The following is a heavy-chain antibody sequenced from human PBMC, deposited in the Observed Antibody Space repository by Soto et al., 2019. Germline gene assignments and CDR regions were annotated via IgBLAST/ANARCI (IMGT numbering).Heavy chain of an antibody. CDR3: AREVITMIVVVIPPGYGMDV. D-gene: IGHD3-22*01. CDR1: GYTFTSYY. CDR2: INPSGGST. J-gene: IGHJ6*02. Sequence: ASVKVSCKASGYTFTSYYMHWVRQAPGQGLEWMGIINPSGGSTSYAQKFQGRVTMTRDTSTSTVYMELSSLRSEDTAVYYCAREVITMIVVVIPPGYGMDVWGQGTTVTVSS. V-gene: IGHV1-46*01.